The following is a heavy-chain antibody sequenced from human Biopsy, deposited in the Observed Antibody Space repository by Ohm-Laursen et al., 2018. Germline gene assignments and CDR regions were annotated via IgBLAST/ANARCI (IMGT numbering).Heavy chain of an antibody. CDR1: GGSINNFY. V-gene: IGHV4-59*07. CDR3: ARVRVWADSEGAFDP. D-gene: IGHD1-26*01. Sequence: SDTLSLTCIVSGGSINNFYWSWIRQPPGKGLEWIGIIYYSGSTKYNPSLKSRVTISVDTSRNQFSLKLSSVTAADTAVYYCARVRVWADSEGAFDPWGQGTMVTVSS. J-gene: IGHJ3*01. CDR2: IYYSGST.